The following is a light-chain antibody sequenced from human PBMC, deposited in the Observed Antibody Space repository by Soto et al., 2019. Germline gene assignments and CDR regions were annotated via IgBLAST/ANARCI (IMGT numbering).Light chain of an antibody. CDR2: KAS. Sequence: DIQMTQSPSTLSAYVGDRVTITCRASQSISTWLAWYQQKPGKAPKVLIYKASSLESGVPSRFTGSGSGTEFTLTISSLQPDDFATYYCQQYNSYSRMYTFGQGTKLEIK. CDR1: QSISTW. V-gene: IGKV1-5*03. J-gene: IGKJ2*01. CDR3: QQYNSYSRMYT.